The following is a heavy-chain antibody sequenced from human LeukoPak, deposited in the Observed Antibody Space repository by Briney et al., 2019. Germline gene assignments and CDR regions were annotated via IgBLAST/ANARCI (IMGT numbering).Heavy chain of an antibody. CDR1: GYTFTGYY. D-gene: IGHD2-2*02. Sequence: ASVKVSCKASGYTFTGYYMHWVRQAPGQGLEWMGWINPNSGGTNYAQKFQGRVTMTRDTSISTAYLQWSSLKASDTALYYCARGHCSSFSCYTGISGFDIWGQGTMVTVSS. V-gene: IGHV1-2*02. CDR3: ARGHCSSFSCYTGISGFDI. CDR2: INPNSGGT. J-gene: IGHJ3*02.